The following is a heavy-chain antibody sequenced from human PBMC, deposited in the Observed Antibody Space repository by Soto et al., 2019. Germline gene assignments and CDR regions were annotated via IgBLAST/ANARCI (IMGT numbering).Heavy chain of an antibody. J-gene: IGHJ6*03. CDR1: GGTFSSYT. CDR2: IIPILGIA. Sequence: QVQLVQSGAEVQKPGSSVKVSCKASGGTFSSYTISWVRQAPGQGLEWLGMIIPILGIANYAQKFQGRVTITEDKYTSTAYMELSSLRSEDTAVYYCATGVVVAATTADYYYYMDVWGKGTTVTVSS. V-gene: IGHV1-69*02. D-gene: IGHD2-15*01. CDR3: ATGVVVAATTADYYYYMDV.